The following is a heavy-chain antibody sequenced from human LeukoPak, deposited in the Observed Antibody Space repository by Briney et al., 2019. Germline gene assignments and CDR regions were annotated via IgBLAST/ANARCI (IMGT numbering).Heavy chain of an antibody. J-gene: IGHJ4*02. CDR3: ARASMVVTGLIY. D-gene: IGHD3-10*01. V-gene: IGHV3-30*03. CDR1: GLTFSSYG. CDR2: ISYDGSNK. Sequence: PGGSLRLSCAASGLTFSSYGMHWVRQAPGKGLEWVAVISYDGSNKYYADSVKGRFTISRDNSKNTLYLQMNSPRAEDTAVYYCARASMVVTGLIYWGQGTLVTVSS.